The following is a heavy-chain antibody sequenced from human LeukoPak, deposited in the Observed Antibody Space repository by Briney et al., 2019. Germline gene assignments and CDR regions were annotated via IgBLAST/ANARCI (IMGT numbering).Heavy chain of an antibody. J-gene: IGHJ4*02. CDR3: ARGYYYDSSGYYECFDY. CDR2: IYTSGST. D-gene: IGHD3-22*01. V-gene: IGHV4-4*07. CDR1: GGSISSYY. Sequence: SETLSLTCTVSGGSISSYYWSWIRQPAGKGLEWIGRIYTSGSTNYNPSLKSRVTMSVDTSKNQFSLKLSSVTAADTAVYYCARGYYYDSSGYYECFDYWGQGTLDTVSS.